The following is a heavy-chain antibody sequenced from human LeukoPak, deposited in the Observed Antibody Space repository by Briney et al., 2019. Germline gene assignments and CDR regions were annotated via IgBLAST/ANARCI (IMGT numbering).Heavy chain of an antibody. CDR1: GYTFTGYY. V-gene: IGHV1-18*04. J-gene: IGHJ4*02. Sequence: VASVKVSCKASGYTFTGYYMHWVRQAPGQGLEWMGWISAYNGNTNYAQKLQGRVTMTTDTSTSTAYMELRSLRSDDTAVYYCARDLPMIVVLDYWGQGTLVTVSS. CDR3: ARDLPMIVVLDY. D-gene: IGHD3-22*01. CDR2: ISAYNGNT.